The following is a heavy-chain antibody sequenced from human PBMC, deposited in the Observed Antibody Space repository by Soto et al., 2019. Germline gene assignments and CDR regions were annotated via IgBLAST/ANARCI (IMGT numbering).Heavy chain of an antibody. CDR3: AHGEGIYASTGDYYYYGMDV. D-gene: IGHD2-2*01. Sequence: SETLSLTCAVSGGSFSSYYWSWIRQPPGKGLEWIGEINHSGRTNYNPSLKSRVTILGDTSKNRFSLNLSSVTAADTAVYFCAHGEGIYASTGDYYYYGMDVWGQGTSVTVSS. CDR2: INHSGRT. V-gene: IGHV4-34*01. J-gene: IGHJ6*02. CDR1: GGSFSSYY.